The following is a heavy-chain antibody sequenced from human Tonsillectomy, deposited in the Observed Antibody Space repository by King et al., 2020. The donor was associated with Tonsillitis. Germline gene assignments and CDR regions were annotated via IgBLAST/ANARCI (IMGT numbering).Heavy chain of an antibody. Sequence: VQLQESGPGLVKPSETLSLTCTVSGDSISFYYWSWIRQPAGKGLEWIGRIYSSGSTNYNPSLKSRVTMSVDTSKNQFSLKVTSVTAADTAVYYCARDGEKYNWNYFFDYGGQGTLVTVSS. CDR3: ARDGEKYNWNYFFDY. J-gene: IGHJ4*02. CDR2: IYSSGST. V-gene: IGHV4-4*07. CDR1: GDSISFYY. D-gene: IGHD1-7*01.